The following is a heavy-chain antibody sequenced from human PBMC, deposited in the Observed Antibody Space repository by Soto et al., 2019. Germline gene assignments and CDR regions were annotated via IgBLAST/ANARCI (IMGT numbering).Heavy chain of an antibody. J-gene: IGHJ4*02. Sequence: GASVKVSCKASGYTFTSYGISWVRQAPGQGLEWMGWISAYNGNTNYAQKLQGRVTMTTDTSTSTAYVELRSLRSDDTAVYYCAILLVRGVIVIDYWGQGTLVTVSS. D-gene: IGHD3-10*01. CDR2: ISAYNGNT. CDR1: GYTFTSYG. CDR3: AILLVRGVIVIDY. V-gene: IGHV1-18*01.